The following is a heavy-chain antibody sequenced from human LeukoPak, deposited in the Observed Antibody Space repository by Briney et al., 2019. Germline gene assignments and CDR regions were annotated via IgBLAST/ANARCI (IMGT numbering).Heavy chain of an antibody. V-gene: IGHV4-39*07. J-gene: IGHJ5*02. CDR2: IYYSGST. Sequence: SETLSLTCTVSGGSIRSSSYYWGWIRQPPGKGLEWIGSIYYSGSTNYNPSLKSRVTISVDTSKNQFSLKLSSVTAADTAVYYCARGEYWFDPWGQGTLVTVSS. CDR3: ARGEYWFDP. D-gene: IGHD6-6*01. CDR1: GGSIRSSSYY.